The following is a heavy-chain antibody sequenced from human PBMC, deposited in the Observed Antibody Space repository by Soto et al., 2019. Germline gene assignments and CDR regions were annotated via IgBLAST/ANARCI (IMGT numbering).Heavy chain of an antibody. CDR2: IFYTGST. D-gene: IGHD3-22*01. CDR1: GASISSSAYY. Sequence: PSETLSLTCTVSGASISSSAYYWSWIRQPPGKGLEWIGYIFYTGSTYYSPSLKSRVIISVDTSKNQFSLKLSSVTAADTAVYYCARDLGYSYPHVAIDLWGQGTMVTVSS. CDR3: ARDLGYSYPHVAIDL. J-gene: IGHJ3*01. V-gene: IGHV4-30-4*01.